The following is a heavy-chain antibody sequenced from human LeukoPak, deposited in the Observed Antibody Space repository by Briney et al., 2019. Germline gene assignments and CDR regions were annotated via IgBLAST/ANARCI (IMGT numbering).Heavy chain of an antibody. J-gene: IGHJ4*02. CDR1: GFIFSSYA. Sequence: PGGSLRLSCAASGFIFSSYAMHWVRRAPGKGPEWVAIIWYDGSNKYYAESVEGRFTISRDNSKNTLYLQMNSLRAEDTAVYSCARGLGYSYGYGIDYRGQGTLVIASS. V-gene: IGHV3-33*01. CDR2: IWYDGSNK. D-gene: IGHD5-18*01. CDR3: ARGLGYSYGYGIDY.